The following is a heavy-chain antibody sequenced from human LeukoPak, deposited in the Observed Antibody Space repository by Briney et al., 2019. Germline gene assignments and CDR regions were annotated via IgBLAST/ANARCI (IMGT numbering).Heavy chain of an antibody. J-gene: IGHJ3*02. Sequence: GGSLRLSCAASGFPFSSYGMGWVRQAPGKGLEWVSVIYIGGSTYYADSVKGRFTISRDNSKNTLYLQMNSLRAEDTAVYYCARDRGTYYYDSSAPAVAFDIWGQGTVVTVSS. CDR2: IYIGGST. D-gene: IGHD3-22*01. CDR1: GFPFSSYG. V-gene: IGHV3-66*02. CDR3: ARDRGTYYYDSSAPAVAFDI.